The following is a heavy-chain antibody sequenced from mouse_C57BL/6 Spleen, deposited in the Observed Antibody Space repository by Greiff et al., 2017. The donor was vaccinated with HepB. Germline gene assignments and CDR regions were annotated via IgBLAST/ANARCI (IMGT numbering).Heavy chain of an antibody. D-gene: IGHD2-1*01. CDR1: GFTFSDYY. Sequence: EVKVVESEGGLVQPGSSMKLSCTASGFTFSDYYMAWVRQVPEKGLEWVANINYDGSSTYYLDSLKSRFIISRDNAKNILYLQMSSLKSEDTATYYCARSYGNYPYYFDYWGQGTTLTVSS. J-gene: IGHJ2*01. CDR3: ARSYGNYPYYFDY. CDR2: INYDGSST. V-gene: IGHV5-16*01.